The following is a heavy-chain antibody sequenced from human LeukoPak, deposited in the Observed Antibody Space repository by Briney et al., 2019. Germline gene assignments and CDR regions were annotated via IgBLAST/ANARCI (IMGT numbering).Heavy chain of an antibody. J-gene: IGHJ4*02. CDR3: ARGSIIAARVFDY. CDR1: GGSISSYY. CDR2: IYYSGST. V-gene: IGHV4-59*01. Sequence: SETLSLTCTVSGGSISSYYWSWLRQPPGKGLEWIGYIYYSGSTNYNPSLKSRVTISVDTSKNQFSLKLSSVTAADTAVYYCARGSIIAARVFDYWGQGTLVTVSS. D-gene: IGHD6-6*01.